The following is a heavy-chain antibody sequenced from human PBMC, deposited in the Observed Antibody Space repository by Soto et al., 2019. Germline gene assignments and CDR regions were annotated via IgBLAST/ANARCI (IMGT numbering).Heavy chain of an antibody. Sequence: PGGSLRLSCAASGFTFSSYGMHWVRQAPGQGLEWVAVISYDGSNKYYADSVEGRFTLSRDNSKNTLYLQMNSLRAEDTAVYYCAKDLLAVAVYYYGMDVWGQGTTVTVSS. V-gene: IGHV3-30*18. D-gene: IGHD6-19*01. CDR2: ISYDGSNK. CDR1: GFTFSSYG. J-gene: IGHJ6*02. CDR3: AKDLLAVAVYYYGMDV.